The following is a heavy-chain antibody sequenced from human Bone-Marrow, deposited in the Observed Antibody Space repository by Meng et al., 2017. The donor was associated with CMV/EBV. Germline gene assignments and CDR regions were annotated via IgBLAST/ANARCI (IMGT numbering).Heavy chain of an antibody. CDR1: GYTFTSYD. D-gene: IGHD3-3*01. Sequence: ASVKVSCKASGYTFTSYDINWVRQATGQGLEWMGWMNPNSGNTGYAQKFQGRVTITRNTSISTAYMELSSLRSEDTAVYYCARTPGPGYDFWSGPDYWGQGTLVTVSS. CDR2: MNPNSGNT. CDR3: ARTPGPGYDFWSGPDY. J-gene: IGHJ4*02. V-gene: IGHV1-8*03.